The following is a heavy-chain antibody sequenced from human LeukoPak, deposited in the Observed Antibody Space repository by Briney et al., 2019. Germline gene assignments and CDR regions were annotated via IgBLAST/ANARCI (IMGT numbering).Heavy chain of an antibody. J-gene: IGHJ4*02. CDR3: ARVYRPGGFDY. CDR2: IIPIFGTA. CDR1: GGTFSSYA. V-gene: IGHV1-69*06. D-gene: IGHD1-26*01. Sequence: ASMKVSCKASGGTFSSYAISWVRQAPGQGLEWMGGIIPIFGTANYAQKFQGRVTITADKSTSTAYMELSSLRSEDTAVYYCARVYRPGGFDYWGQGTLVTVSS.